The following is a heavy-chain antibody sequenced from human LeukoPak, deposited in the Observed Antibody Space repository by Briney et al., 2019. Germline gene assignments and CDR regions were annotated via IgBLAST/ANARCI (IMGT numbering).Heavy chain of an antibody. CDR3: AKWSGFGDI. Sequence: PGGSLRLSCVASGLTVSSYSVSWVRQTHPGKGLQWISGITASGDNTYFIDSVKGRFTVSRDNSNNTVHLQLNSLRAEDTAVYYCAKWSGFGDIWGQGTTVTVSS. CDR2: ITASGDNT. CDR1: GLTVSSYS. V-gene: IGHV3-23*01. J-gene: IGHJ6*02. D-gene: IGHD3-10*01.